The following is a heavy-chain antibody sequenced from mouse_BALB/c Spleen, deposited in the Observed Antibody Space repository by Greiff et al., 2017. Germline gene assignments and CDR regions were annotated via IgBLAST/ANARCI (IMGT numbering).Heavy chain of an antibody. CDR1: GFTFSSYA. V-gene: IGHV5-9-3*01. CDR3: ARRYYGNYEDFDY. CDR2: ISSGGSYT. D-gene: IGHD2-1*01. J-gene: IGHJ2*01. Sequence: EVKVVESGGGLVKPGGSLKLSCAASGFTFSSYAMSWVRQTPEKRLEWVATISSGGSYTYYPDSVKGRFTISRDNAKNTLYLQMSSLRSEDTAMYYCARRYYGNYEDFDYWGQGTTLTVSS.